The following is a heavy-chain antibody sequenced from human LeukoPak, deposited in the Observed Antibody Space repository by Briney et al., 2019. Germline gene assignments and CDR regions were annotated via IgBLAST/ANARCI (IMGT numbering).Heavy chain of an antibody. CDR2: ISAYNGNT. D-gene: IGHD3-16*02. CDR3: ASPAFYVWGSYRHALDY. Sequence: GASVKVSCKASGYIFTSYGISWVRQAPGQGLEWMGWISAYNGNTNYAQKLQGRVTMTTDTSTSTAYMELRSLRSDDTAVYYCASPAFYVWGSYRHALDYWGQGTLVTVSS. CDR1: GYIFTSYG. V-gene: IGHV1-18*01. J-gene: IGHJ4*02.